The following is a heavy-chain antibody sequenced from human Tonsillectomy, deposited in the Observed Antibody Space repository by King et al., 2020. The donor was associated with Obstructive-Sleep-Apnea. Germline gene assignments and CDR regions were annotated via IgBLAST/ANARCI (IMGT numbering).Heavy chain of an antibody. CDR2: IYHSGST. J-gene: IGHJ3*02. CDR3: ARAEGAAVAFDI. D-gene: IGHD6-19*01. V-gene: IGHV4-39*07. CDR1: GGSISSSRYY. Sequence: QLQESGPGLVKPSETLSLTCTVSGGSISSSRYYWGWIRQPPGKGLEWIGSIYHSGSTDYNPSLKSRVTISLDTSKNQFSLKLSSVTAADTAVYYCARAEGAAVAFDIWGQGTMVTVSS.